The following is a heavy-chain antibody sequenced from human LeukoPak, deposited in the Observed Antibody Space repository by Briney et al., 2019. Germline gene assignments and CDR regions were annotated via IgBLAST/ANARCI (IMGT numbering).Heavy chain of an antibody. CDR1: GFTFSDYY. D-gene: IGHD5-18*01. CDR3: ARAGYSYGFALDY. J-gene: IGHJ4*02. V-gene: IGHV3-11*01. Sequence: GGSLRLSCAASGFTFSDYYMSCISQAPGKGLEWGSYICRSGSTIYYPDSVKGRFTISRDNAKNSLYLQMNSLRAEHTAVYYCARAGYSYGFALDYWGQGTLVTVSS. CDR2: ICRSGSTI.